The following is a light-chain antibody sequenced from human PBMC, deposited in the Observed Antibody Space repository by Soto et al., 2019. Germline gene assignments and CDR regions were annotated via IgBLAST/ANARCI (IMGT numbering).Light chain of an antibody. CDR1: SGHSSYA. Sequence: QSVLTQSPSASASLGASVMLTCTLSSGHSSYAIAWHQQQPEKGPRYLMKLDSDGSHTKGDAIPDRFSGSSSGAERYLTISSLKSEHEADNYCQTWGTGIHVVFGGGTKLTVL. CDR3: QTWGTGIHVV. V-gene: IGLV4-69*01. J-gene: IGLJ2*01. CDR2: LDSDGSH.